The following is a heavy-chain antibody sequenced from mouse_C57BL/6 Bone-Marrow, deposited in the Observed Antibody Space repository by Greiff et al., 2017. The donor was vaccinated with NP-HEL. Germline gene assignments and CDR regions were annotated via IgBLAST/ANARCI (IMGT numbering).Heavy chain of an antibody. CDR1: GFTFSDFY. Sequence: EVKLMESGGGLVQSGRSLRLSCATSGFTFSDFYMEWVRQAPGKGLEWIAASRNKANDYTTEYSASVKGRFIVSRDTSQSILYLQMNALRAEDTAIYYCARAPYYGSRGYYWYFDVWGTGTTVTVSS. V-gene: IGHV7-1*01. J-gene: IGHJ1*03. CDR2: SRNKANDYTT. CDR3: ARAPYYGSRGYYWYFDV. D-gene: IGHD1-1*01.